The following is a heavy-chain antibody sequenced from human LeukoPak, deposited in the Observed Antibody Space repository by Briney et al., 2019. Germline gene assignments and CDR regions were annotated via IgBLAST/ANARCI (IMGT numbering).Heavy chain of an antibody. V-gene: IGHV3-66*01. Sequence: PGGSLRLSCAASGFTVSSNYMSWVRQAPGKGLEWVSVIYSGGSTYYADSVKGRFTISRDNSKNTLYLQMNSLRAEDTAVYYCAREKQQLAFSHRGQGTLVTVSS. CDR3: AREKQQLAFSH. CDR2: IYSGGST. D-gene: IGHD6-13*01. J-gene: IGHJ4*02. CDR1: GFTVSSNY.